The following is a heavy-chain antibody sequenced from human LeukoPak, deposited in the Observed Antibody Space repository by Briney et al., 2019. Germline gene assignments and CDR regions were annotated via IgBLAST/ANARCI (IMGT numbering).Heavy chain of an antibody. V-gene: IGHV4-34*01. CDR2: INHSGST. J-gene: IGHJ5*02. CDR1: GGSFSGYY. CDR3: ARVKDLNWFDP. Sequence: SETLSLTCAVYGGSFSGYYWSWIRQPPEKGLEWIGEINHSGSTNYNPSLKSRVTISVDTSKNQFSLKLSSVTAADTAVYYCARVKDLNWFDPWGQGTLVTVSS.